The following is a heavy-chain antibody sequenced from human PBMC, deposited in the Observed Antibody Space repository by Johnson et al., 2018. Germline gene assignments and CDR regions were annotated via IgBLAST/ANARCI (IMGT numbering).Heavy chain of an antibody. D-gene: IGHD6-19*01. J-gene: IGHJ3*02. CDR2: INSDGSST. V-gene: IGHV3-74*01. Sequence: VQLVESGGGLVQPGGSLRLSCAASGFTFSNYWMHWVRQAPGKGLVWVSRINSDGSSTTYADSVKGRFTISRDNAKNTVFVQMNSLRAEDKAVYYFGRDPGYGRGWYGAVGIWGQGTTVTVSS. CDR1: GFTFSNYW. CDR3: GRDPGYGRGWYGAVGI.